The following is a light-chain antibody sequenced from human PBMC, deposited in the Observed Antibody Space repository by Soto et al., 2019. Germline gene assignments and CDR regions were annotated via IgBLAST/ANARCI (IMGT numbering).Light chain of an antibody. CDR2: AAS. J-gene: IGKJ1*01. CDR1: QGVSTW. Sequence: DIQLTQSPSSVSASVGDTVTITCRASQGVSTWLAWYQQKPGGAPKLLIYAASTLQSGVPSRFSGSGSGTVFTLTITDLMSEDFATYFCQQASTFPRTFGQGTRVEIK. V-gene: IGKV1-12*01. CDR3: QQASTFPRT.